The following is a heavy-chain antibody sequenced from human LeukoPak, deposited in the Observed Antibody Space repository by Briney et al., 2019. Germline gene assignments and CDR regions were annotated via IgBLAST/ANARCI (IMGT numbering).Heavy chain of an antibody. CDR1: GGSISSSSYY. CDR3: ATCITGSYYYFDY. Sequence: SETLSLTCTVSGGSISSSSYYWGSIRQPPGKGLEWIGSIYSTGSTDYNPSLKSRVSISVDTSKNQFSLKLSSVTAADTAVYYCATCITGSYYYFDYWGQGTLVTVSS. D-gene: IGHD1-20*01. CDR2: IYSTGST. V-gene: IGHV4-39*01. J-gene: IGHJ4*02.